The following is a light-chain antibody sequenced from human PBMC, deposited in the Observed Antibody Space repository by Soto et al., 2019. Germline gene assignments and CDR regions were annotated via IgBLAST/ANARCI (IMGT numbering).Light chain of an antibody. CDR1: QSVGSDY. Sequence: EIVLTQSPGTLSLSPGERATLSCRASQSVGSDYLAWYQQKPGQAPRILIFGASGRATGIPDRFSGSGSGTDFTLTISRLEPEDFAVYYCQQYNNWLGTFGQVTKVDSK. J-gene: IGKJ1*01. V-gene: IGKV3-20*01. CDR3: QQYNNWLGT. CDR2: GAS.